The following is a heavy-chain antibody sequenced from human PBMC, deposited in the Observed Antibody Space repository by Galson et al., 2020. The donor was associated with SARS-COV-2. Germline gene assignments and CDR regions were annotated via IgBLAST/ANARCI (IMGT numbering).Heavy chain of an antibody. D-gene: IGHD4-17*01. Sequence: EGSLRLSCAASRFTFSYYAMHWVRQAPGKGLEWVSGISGSGGSTYYADSVKGRFTISRDNSKNTLSLQMNSLRAEDTAVYYCAKDLLTTGAGWFFDLCGRGTLVTASS. CDR3: AKDLLTTGAGWFFDL. CDR1: RFTFSYYA. J-gene: IGHJ2*01. CDR2: ISGSGGST. V-gene: IGHV3-23*01.